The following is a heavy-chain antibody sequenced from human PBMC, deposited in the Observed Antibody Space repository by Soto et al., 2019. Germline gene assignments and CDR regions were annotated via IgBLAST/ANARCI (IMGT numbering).Heavy chain of an antibody. J-gene: IGHJ4*02. CDR2: ISYDGSNK. V-gene: IGHV3-30*18. CDR3: AKENYDSSGYALDY. CDR1: GFTFSSYG. Sequence: QVQLVESGGGVVQPGRSLRLSCAASGFTFSSYGRHWVRQAPGKGLEWVAVISYDGSNKYYADSVKGRFTISRDNSKNTLYLQMNSLRAEDTAVYYCAKENYDSSGYALDYWGQGTLVTVSS. D-gene: IGHD3-22*01.